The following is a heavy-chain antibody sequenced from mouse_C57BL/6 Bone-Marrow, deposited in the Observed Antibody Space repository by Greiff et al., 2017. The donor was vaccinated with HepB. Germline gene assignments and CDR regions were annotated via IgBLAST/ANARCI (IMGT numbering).Heavy chain of an antibody. D-gene: IGHD1-1*01. V-gene: IGHV14-3*01. Sequence: VQLQQSVAELVRPGASVKLSCTASGFNIKNTYMHWVKQRPEQGLEWIGRIDPANGNTKYAPKFQGKATITADTSSNTAYLQRSSLTSEDTAIYYCARSKLDYGSSFWYFDVWGTGTTVTVSS. CDR1: GFNIKNTY. CDR3: ARSKLDYGSSFWYFDV. J-gene: IGHJ1*03. CDR2: IDPANGNT.